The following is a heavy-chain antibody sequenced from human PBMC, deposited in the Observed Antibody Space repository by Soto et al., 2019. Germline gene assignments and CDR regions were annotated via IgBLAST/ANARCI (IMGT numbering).Heavy chain of an antibody. J-gene: IGHJ4*02. V-gene: IGHV4-30-4*01. CDR1: GGSINSGDYY. CDR2: FYYSGST. D-gene: IGHD5-12*01. CDR3: ARVPGRGMATIIFFDY. Sequence: SETLSLTCTVSGGSINSGDYYWTWIRQPPGRGLEWIGYFYYSGSTDYNPSLKSRVTISGDKSKKQFSMKLNSVTAADMAVYYCARVPGRGMATIIFFDYWGQGTLVTVSS.